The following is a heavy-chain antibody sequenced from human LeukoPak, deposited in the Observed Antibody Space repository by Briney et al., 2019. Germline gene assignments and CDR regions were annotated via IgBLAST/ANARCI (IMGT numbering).Heavy chain of an antibody. V-gene: IGHV3-23*01. Sequence: GGSLRLSCAASGFTFSRYAMSWVRQAPGKGLEWVSAISGSGGSTYYADSVKGRFTISRDNSKNTLYLQMNSLRAEDTAVYYCANSLATGSHIGGYYYYGMDVWGQGTTVTVSS. CDR2: ISGSGGST. D-gene: IGHD2-21*02. CDR3: ANSLATGSHIGGYYYYGMDV. CDR1: GFTFSRYA. J-gene: IGHJ6*02.